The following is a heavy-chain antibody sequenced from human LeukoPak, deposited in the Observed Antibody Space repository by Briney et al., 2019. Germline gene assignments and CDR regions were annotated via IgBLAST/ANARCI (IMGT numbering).Heavy chain of an antibody. V-gene: IGHV3-7*04. CDR2: IKQDGSEK. CDR3: AREVAPLYFHYGMDV. J-gene: IGHJ6*01. CDR1: GFTFSNYW. Sequence: GGSLRLSCAASGFTFSNYWMIWVRQAPGKGLEWVGNIKQDGSEKRYADSVRGRFSISRDDSKTTVYLLMNSLRAEDTAVYYCAREVAPLYFHYGMDVWGEGTTVTVSS. D-gene: IGHD2-21*01.